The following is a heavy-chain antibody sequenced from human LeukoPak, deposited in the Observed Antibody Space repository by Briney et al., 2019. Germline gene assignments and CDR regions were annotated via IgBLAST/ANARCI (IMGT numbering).Heavy chain of an antibody. V-gene: IGHV3-48*04. Sequence: GGSLRLSCAASGFTFSSYSMNWVRQAPGKGLEWISYISDTSSTIYYADSVKGRFTISRDNAKNSLYLQMNSLRAEDTAVYYCARDLLRYGSGPPGGYWGQGTLVTVSS. D-gene: IGHD3-10*01. J-gene: IGHJ4*02. CDR3: ARDLLRYGSGPPGGY. CDR1: GFTFSSYS. CDR2: ISDTSSTI.